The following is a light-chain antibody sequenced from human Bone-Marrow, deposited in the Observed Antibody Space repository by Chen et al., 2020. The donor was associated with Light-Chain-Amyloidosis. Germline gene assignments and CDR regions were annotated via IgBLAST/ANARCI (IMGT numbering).Light chain of an antibody. Sequence: SYELTQPPSVSVSPGQTARITCSGDDLPTKYAYLYHQKPGQAPVLVIHRDTERPSGISERFSGSSSGTTATLTISGVQAEDEADYHCQSADSSGTYEVIFGGGTKLTVL. CDR2: RDT. CDR3: QSADSSGTYEVI. V-gene: IGLV3-25*03. J-gene: IGLJ2*01. CDR1: DLPTKY.